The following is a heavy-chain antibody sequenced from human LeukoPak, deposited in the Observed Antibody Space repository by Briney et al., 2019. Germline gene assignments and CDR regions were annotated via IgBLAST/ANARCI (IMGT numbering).Heavy chain of an antibody. V-gene: IGHV3-7*01. CDR1: GFTFSSYW. CDR2: IKQDGSEK. Sequence: GGSLRLSCAASGFTFSSYWMSWVRQAPGKGLEWVANIKQDGSEKYYVDSVKGRFTISRDNAKNSLYLQMNSLRAEDTAVYYCARDFEYCSGGSCYAAGYYYYYGMDVWGQGTTVTVSS. CDR3: ARDFEYCSGGSCYAAGYYYYYGMDV. D-gene: IGHD2-15*01. J-gene: IGHJ6*02.